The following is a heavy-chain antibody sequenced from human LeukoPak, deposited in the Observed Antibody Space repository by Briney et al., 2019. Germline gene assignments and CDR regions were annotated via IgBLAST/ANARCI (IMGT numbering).Heavy chain of an antibody. J-gene: IGHJ4*02. CDR1: GGSFSGYY. V-gene: IGHV4-34*01. D-gene: IGHD2-2*02. CDR3: ARESVVVPAAIYY. CDR2: INHSGST. Sequence: SSETLSLTYAVYGGSFSGYYWSWIRQPPGKGLEWIGEINHSGSTNYNPSLKSRVTISVDTSKNQFSLKLSSVTAADTAVYYCARESVVVPAAIYYWGQGTLVTVSS.